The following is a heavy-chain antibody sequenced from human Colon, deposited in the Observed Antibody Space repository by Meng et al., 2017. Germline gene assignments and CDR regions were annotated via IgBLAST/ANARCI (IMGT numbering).Heavy chain of an antibody. D-gene: IGHD6-13*01. J-gene: IGHJ6*02. CDR1: GFTFGDHA. CDR3: TRTLAAAGTLLYYYYGMDV. Sequence: GESLKISCTASGFTFGDHAMSWVRQAPGKGLEWVGFIRSKAYGGTTEYAASVKGRFTISRDDSKSIAYLQMNSLKTEDTAVYYCTRTLAAAGTLLYYYYGMDVWGQGTTVTVSS. V-gene: IGHV3-49*04. CDR2: IRSKAYGGTT.